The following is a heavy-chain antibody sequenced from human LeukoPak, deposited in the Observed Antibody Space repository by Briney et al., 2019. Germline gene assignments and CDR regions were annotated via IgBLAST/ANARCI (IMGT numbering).Heavy chain of an antibody. CDR2: FKGEADGGTI. V-gene: IGHV3-15*01. CDR3: TKERTDYYYYYGMDV. Sequence: GGSLRLSCAASGFTFSNAWMSWVRQAPGKGLEWVGRFKGEADGGTIDYAAPVKDRFTILRDDSKNTLDLQMNSLKTEDTAVYFCTKERTDYYYYYGMDVWGQGTTVTVSS. CDR1: GFTFSNAW. J-gene: IGHJ6*01.